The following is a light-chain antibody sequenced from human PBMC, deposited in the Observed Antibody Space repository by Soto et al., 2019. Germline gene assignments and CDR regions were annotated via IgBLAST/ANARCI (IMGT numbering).Light chain of an antibody. CDR1: QSISSW. V-gene: IGKV1-5*01. J-gene: IGKJ1*01. Sequence: DIQMTQSPSTLSASVGDRVTITCRASQSISSWLAWYQQKPGKAPKLLIYDASSLESGVPSRFSGSGSGTESTLTLRSLQPDHFATHYCHPYNRYWWFGQGTKVEIK. CDR2: DAS. CDR3: HPYNRYWW.